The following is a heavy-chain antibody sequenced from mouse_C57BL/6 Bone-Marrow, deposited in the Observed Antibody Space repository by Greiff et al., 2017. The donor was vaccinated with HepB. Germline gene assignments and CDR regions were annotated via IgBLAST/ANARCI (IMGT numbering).Heavy chain of an antibody. CDR2: SRNKANDYTT. J-gene: IGHJ4*01. CDR3: ARDAYPYAMDY. V-gene: IGHV7-1*01. D-gene: IGHD5-5*01. CDR1: GFTFSDFY. Sequence: EVQLVESGGGLVQSGRSLRLSCATSGFTFSDFYMEWVRQAPGKGLEWIAASRNKANDYTTEYSASVKGRFIVSRDTSQSILYLQMNALRAEDTAIYCCARDAYPYAMDYWGQGTSVTVSS.